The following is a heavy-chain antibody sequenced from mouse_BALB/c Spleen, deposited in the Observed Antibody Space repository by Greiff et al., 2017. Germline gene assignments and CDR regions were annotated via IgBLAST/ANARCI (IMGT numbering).Heavy chain of an antibody. CDR3: ARGYYDYDWGYYYAMDY. Sequence: VQLQQSGAELVRPGTSVKVSCKASGYAFTNYLIEWVKQRPGQGLEWIGVINPGSGGTNYNEKFKGKATLTADKSSSTAYMQRSSLTSDDSAVYFCARGYYDYDWGYYYAMDYWGQGTSVTVSA. CDR2: INPGSGGT. J-gene: IGHJ4*01. D-gene: IGHD2-4*01. V-gene: IGHV1-54*01. CDR1: GYAFTNYL.